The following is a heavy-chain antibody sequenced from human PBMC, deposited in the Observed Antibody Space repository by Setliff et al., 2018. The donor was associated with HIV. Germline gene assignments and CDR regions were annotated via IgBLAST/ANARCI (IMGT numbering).Heavy chain of an antibody. Sequence: GGSLRLSCAASGFTFSNSAMHWVRQAPGKGLGWVAGISYDATGEHYADSVKGRFTISRDNSKNILYLQMNSLRAEDTAMYFCARDLRGSNFGVSEYWGQGTPVTVSS. CDR1: GFTFSNSA. J-gene: IGHJ4*02. CDR3: ARDLRGSNFGVSEY. V-gene: IGHV3-30*04. CDR2: ISYDATGE. D-gene: IGHD1-26*01.